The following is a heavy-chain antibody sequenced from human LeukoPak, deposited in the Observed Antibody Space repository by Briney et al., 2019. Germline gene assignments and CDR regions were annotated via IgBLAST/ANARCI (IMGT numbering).Heavy chain of an antibody. D-gene: IGHD6-19*01. Sequence: GGSLRLSCAASGFTFSSYAMSWVRQAPGKGLEWVSAISGSDGSTYYADSVKGRFTISRDNSKNTLDLQMNSLRAEDTAVYYCARTAGYSSGWSHYYYYGMDVWGQGTTVTVSS. J-gene: IGHJ6*02. V-gene: IGHV3-23*01. CDR3: ARTAGYSSGWSHYYYYGMDV. CDR2: ISGSDGST. CDR1: GFTFSSYA.